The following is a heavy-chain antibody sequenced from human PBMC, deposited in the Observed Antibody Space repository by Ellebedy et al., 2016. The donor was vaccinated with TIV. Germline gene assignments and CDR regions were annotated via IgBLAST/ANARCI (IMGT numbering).Heavy chain of an antibody. D-gene: IGHD6-19*01. CDR1: GGSISSGGYY. Sequence: SETLSLTXTVSGGSISSGGYYWSWIRQHPGKGLEWIGYIYYSGSTYYNPSLKSRVTISVDTSKNQFSLKLSSVTAADTAVYYCARQPKQWLGNWFDPWGQGTLVTVSS. J-gene: IGHJ5*02. CDR3: ARQPKQWLGNWFDP. CDR2: IYYSGST. V-gene: IGHV4-31*03.